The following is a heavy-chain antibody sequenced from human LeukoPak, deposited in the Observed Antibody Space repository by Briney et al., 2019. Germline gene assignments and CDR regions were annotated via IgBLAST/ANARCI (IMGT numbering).Heavy chain of an antibody. CDR2: IYSGGST. V-gene: IGHV3-53*01. D-gene: IGHD2-15*01. CDR3: AKAPGYTLGSRPKNWYFDL. CDR1: GFTVSSNY. J-gene: IGHJ2*01. Sequence: PGGSLRLSCAASGFTVSSNYMSWVRQAPGKGLEWVSVIYSGGSTYYADSVKGRFTISRDNSKNTLYLQMNSLRAEDTAVYYCAKAPGYTLGSRPKNWYFDLWGRGTLVTVSS.